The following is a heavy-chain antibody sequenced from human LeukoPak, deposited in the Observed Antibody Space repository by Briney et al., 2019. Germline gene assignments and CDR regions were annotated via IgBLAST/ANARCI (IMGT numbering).Heavy chain of an antibody. Sequence: ASETLSLTCTVSGGSISSYYWSWIRQPPGKGLEWIGYIYYSGSTNYNPSLKSRVTISVDTSKNQFSLKLSSVTAADTAVYYCARDRGEDGYTAEFDYWGQGTLVTVSS. CDR3: ARDRGEDGYTAEFDY. J-gene: IGHJ4*02. D-gene: IGHD5-24*01. CDR2: IYYSGST. V-gene: IGHV4-59*01. CDR1: GGSISSYY.